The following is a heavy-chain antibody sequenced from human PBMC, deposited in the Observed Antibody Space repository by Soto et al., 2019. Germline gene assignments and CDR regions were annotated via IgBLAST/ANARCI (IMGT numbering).Heavy chain of an antibody. CDR3: ARCWWSKNYYYYGMDV. Sequence: SETLSLTCTVSGGSISSGGYYWSWIRQHPGKGLEWIGYIYYSGSTYYNPSLKSRVTISVDTSKNQFSLKLSSVTAADTAVYYCARCWWSKNYYYYGMDVWGQGTTVTVSS. CDR1: GGSISSGGYY. CDR2: IYYSGST. V-gene: IGHV4-31*03. J-gene: IGHJ6*02. D-gene: IGHD2-15*01.